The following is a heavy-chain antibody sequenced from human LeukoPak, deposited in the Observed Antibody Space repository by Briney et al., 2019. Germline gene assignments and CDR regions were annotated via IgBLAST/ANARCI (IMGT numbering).Heavy chain of an antibody. Sequence: PGGSLRLSCAASGFTFSSYSMNWVRQAPGKGLEWVSVIYSGGSTYYADSVKGRLTISRHNSKNTLYLQMNSLRAEDTAVYYCARSMGGYSDYWGQGTLVTVSS. J-gene: IGHJ4*02. CDR3: ARSMGGYSDY. D-gene: IGHD5-24*01. CDR1: GFTFSSYS. CDR2: IYSGGST. V-gene: IGHV3-53*04.